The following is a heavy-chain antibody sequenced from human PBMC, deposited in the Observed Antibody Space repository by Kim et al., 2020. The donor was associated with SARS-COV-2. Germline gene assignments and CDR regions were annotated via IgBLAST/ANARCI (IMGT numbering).Heavy chain of an antibody. CDR3: ATGRGIAVAPLGHTNWFDP. CDR1: GYTLTELS. Sequence: ASVKVSCKVSGYTLTELSMHWVRQAPGKGLEWMGGFDPEDGETIYAQKFQGRVTMTEDTSTDTAYMELSSLRSEDTAVYYCATGRGIAVAPLGHTNWFDPWGQGTLV. J-gene: IGHJ5*02. D-gene: IGHD6-19*01. CDR2: FDPEDGET. V-gene: IGHV1-24*01.